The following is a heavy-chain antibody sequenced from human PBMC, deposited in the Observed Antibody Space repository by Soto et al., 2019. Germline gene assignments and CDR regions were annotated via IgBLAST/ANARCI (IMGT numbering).Heavy chain of an antibody. CDR1: GYSFTSYW. D-gene: IGHD1-26*01. CDR2: IDPSDSYT. J-gene: IGHJ4*02. V-gene: IGHV5-10-1*01. Sequence: RESLKISCKGSGYSFTSYWISWVRQMPGKGLEWMGRIDPSDSYTNYSPSFQGHVTISADKSISTAYLQWSRLKASDTAMYYCARSPYSGSYFDYWGQGTLVTVS. CDR3: ARSPYSGSYFDY.